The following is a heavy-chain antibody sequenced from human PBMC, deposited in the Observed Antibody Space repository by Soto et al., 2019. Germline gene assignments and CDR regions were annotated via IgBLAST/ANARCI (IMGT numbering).Heavy chain of an antibody. D-gene: IGHD2-2*01. V-gene: IGHV3-48*03. CDR3: ASVDSIVVVPAAPTGDAFDI. J-gene: IGHJ3*02. CDR1: GFTFSSYE. CDR2: ISSSGSTI. Sequence: GGSLRLSCAASGFTFSSYEMNWVRQAPGKGLEWVSYISSSGSTIYYADSVKGRFTISRDNAKNSLYLQMNSLRAEDTAVYYCASVDSIVVVPAAPTGDAFDIWGQGTMGTVSS.